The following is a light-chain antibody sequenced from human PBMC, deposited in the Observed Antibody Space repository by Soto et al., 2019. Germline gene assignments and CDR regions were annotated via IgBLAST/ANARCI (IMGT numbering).Light chain of an antibody. CDR3: SSYTSSTTLV. CDR2: DXH. J-gene: IGLJ1*01. CDR1: GGYNY. Sequence: GGYNYVSWYQQHPGKAPKLMIYDXHHRPSGVSNRXXXXXSGNXAXLTLSGLQAEDEADYYCSSYTSSTTLVFGTGTKVT. V-gene: IGLV2-14*03.